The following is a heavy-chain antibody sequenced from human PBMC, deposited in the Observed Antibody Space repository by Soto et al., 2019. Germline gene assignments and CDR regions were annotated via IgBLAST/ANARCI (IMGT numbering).Heavy chain of an antibody. D-gene: IGHD3-22*01. CDR3: AKSPLTMIVVVIPEGFDY. V-gene: IGHV3-23*01. CDR1: GFTFSSYA. J-gene: IGHJ4*02. Sequence: GGSLRLSCAASGFTFSSYAMSWVRQAPGKGLEWVSAISGSGGSTYYADSVKGRFTISRDNSKNTLYLQMNSLRAEDTAVYYCAKSPLTMIVVVIPEGFDYWGQGTLVTVSS. CDR2: ISGSGGST.